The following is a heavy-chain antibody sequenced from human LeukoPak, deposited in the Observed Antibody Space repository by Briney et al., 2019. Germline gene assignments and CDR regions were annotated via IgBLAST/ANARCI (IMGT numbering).Heavy chain of an antibody. CDR2: ISGSGGST. D-gene: IGHD3-10*01. CDR3: AKPLSGRLQSPDFDY. V-gene: IGHV3-23*01. CDR1: GFTFSSYA. Sequence: GGSLRLSCAASGFTFSSYAMRWVRQAPGKGLEWVSAISGSGGSTYYADSVKGRFTISRDNSKNTLYLQMNSLRAEDTAVYYCAKPLSGRLQSPDFDYWGQGTLVTVSS. J-gene: IGHJ4*02.